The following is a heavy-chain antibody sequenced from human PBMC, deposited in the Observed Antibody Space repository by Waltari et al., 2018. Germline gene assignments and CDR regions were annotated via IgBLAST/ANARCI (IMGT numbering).Heavy chain of an antibody. CDR1: GIPRSDYW. D-gene: IGHD3-22*01. CDR3: ARDQWFGFDI. CDR2: IKKDGGEE. J-gene: IGHJ3*02. Sequence: EVQLVESGGDLVTPGGSVRRSCAAHGIPRSDYWMSWVRQAPGKGPEWLANIKKDGGEEYYVDSVRGRFTISRDNAKNSLYLQMNSLRPEDTAVYYCARDQWFGFDIWGQGTMVTVSS. V-gene: IGHV3-7*01.